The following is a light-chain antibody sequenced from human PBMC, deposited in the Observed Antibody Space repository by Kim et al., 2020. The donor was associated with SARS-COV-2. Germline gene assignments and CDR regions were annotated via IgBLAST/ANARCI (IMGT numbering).Light chain of an antibody. J-gene: IGLJ2*01. CDR1: RLGSKG. CDR2: YDS. CDR3: QVWDSSDDHRVV. Sequence: GKAARVPCGETRLGSKGVRWYHRKPGQAPVLVISYDSVRPSGIPERFSGSNSGNTATVTISRVEAGDEADYYCQVWDSSDDHRVVFGGGTKLTVL. V-gene: IGLV3-21*04.